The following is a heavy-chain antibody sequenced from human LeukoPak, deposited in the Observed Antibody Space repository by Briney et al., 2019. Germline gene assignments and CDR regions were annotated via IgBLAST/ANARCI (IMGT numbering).Heavy chain of an antibody. D-gene: IGHD4-23*01. J-gene: IGHJ4*02. CDR3: ATESPGGVASDY. V-gene: IGHV3-21*01. Sequence: GGSLRLSCAASGFTFSSYTMNWVRQAPGKGLEWVSSISSSSSYINYADSVKGRFTISRDNAKNTLYLQMNSLRAEDTAVYYCATESPGGVASDYWGQGTLVTVSS. CDR2: ISSSSSYI. CDR1: GFTFSSYT.